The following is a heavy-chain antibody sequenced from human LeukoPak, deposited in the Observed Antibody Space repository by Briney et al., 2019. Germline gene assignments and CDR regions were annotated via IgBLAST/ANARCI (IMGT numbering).Heavy chain of an antibody. Sequence: PSQTLSLTRTVSGGAISSGSYYWSWIRQPAGKGLEWIGRIYTSGSTNYNPSLKSRVTISVDTSKNQFSLKLSSVTAADTAVYYCAREASGYDYGYYYYYGMDVWGQGTTVTVSS. J-gene: IGHJ6*02. CDR1: GGAISSGSYY. V-gene: IGHV4-61*02. D-gene: IGHD5-12*01. CDR3: AREASGYDYGYYYYYGMDV. CDR2: IYTSGST.